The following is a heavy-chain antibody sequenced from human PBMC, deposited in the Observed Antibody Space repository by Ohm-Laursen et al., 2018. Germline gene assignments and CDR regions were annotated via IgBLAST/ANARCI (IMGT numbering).Heavy chain of an antibody. V-gene: IGHV3-23*01. CDR2: ISGNGGST. Sequence: LSLTCAASGFTFSSYAMNWVRQAPGKGLEWVSTISGNGGSTYYADSVKGRFTISRDNSKNTLYLQMSSLRAEDTAAYYCAKALTRYWFDPWGQGTLVTVSS. D-gene: IGHD4/OR15-4a*01. J-gene: IGHJ5*02. CDR3: AKALTRYWFDP. CDR1: GFTFSSYA.